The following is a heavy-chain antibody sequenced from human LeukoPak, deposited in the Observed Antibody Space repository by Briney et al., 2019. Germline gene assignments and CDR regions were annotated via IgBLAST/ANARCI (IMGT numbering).Heavy chain of an antibody. Sequence: ASVKVSCKASGYTFTSYGISWVRQAPGQGLEWMGWISAYNGNTNYAQKLQGRVTMTTDTSTSTAYAELRSLRSDDTAVYYCARAELETYYDYVWGSYHQGDFDYWGQGTLVTVSS. V-gene: IGHV1-18*01. CDR2: ISAYNGNT. CDR1: GYTFTSYG. J-gene: IGHJ4*02. CDR3: ARAELETYYDYVWGSYHQGDFDY. D-gene: IGHD3-16*02.